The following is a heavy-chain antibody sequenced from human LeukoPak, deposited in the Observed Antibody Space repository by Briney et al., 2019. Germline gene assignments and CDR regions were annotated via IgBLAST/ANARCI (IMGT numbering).Heavy chain of an antibody. CDR2: INPNSGGT. CDR1: GYTFTGYY. D-gene: IGHD3-22*01. CDR3: ARDTVAYYYDSSGNTVDY. J-gene: IGHJ4*02. V-gene: IGHV1-2*02. Sequence: GASVKVSCKASGYTFTGYYMHWVQQAPGQGLEWVGWINPNSGGTNYAQKFQGRVTMTRDTSISTAYMELSRLRSDDTAVYYCARDTVAYYYDSSGNTVDYWGQGTLVTVSS.